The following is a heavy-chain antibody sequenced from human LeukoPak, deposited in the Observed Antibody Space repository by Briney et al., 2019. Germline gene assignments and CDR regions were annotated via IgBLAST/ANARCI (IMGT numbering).Heavy chain of an antibody. J-gene: IGHJ3*02. D-gene: IGHD4-11*01. CDR2: IFSSEST. V-gene: IGHV4-4*07. Sequence: PSETLSLTCTVSGGSISSYYWSWIRQPAGKGLEWIGRIFSSESTNYNPSLKGRVTMSLDTSKSQFSLRLGSVTAADTAVYYCARAPLTVKDAFDIWGQGTMVTVSS. CDR1: GGSISSYY. CDR3: ARAPLTVKDAFDI.